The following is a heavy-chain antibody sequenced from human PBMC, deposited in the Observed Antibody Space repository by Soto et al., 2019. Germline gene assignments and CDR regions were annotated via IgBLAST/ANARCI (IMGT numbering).Heavy chain of an antibody. V-gene: IGHV5-51*01. J-gene: IGHJ4*02. Sequence: GESLKISCQGSGYSFASYWIGWVRHMPGKGPEWMGIIYPGDSDSRYSPSFQGHVAISADKSISTAYLQWSSLKASDTAMYYCARLKVADTMRYFDYWGQGTLVTVSS. CDR1: GYSFASYW. D-gene: IGHD6-19*01. CDR3: ARLKVADTMRYFDY. CDR2: IYPGDSDS.